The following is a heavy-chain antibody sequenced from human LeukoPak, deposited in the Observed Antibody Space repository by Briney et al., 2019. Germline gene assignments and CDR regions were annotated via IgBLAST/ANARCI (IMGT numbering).Heavy chain of an antibody. J-gene: IGHJ6*02. D-gene: IGHD2-21*02. CDR1: GYTFTVYY. CDR2: INPNNGGT. V-gene: IGHV1-2*06. CDR3: ASLGSGGDFGLREDHYYYYGMDV. Sequence: ASVKVSCKASGYTFTVYYMHWVRQAPGQGLEWMGRINPNNGGTNYAQKFQGRVTMTRDTSISTAYMELSRLRSDDTAVYYCASLGSGGDFGLREDHYYYYGMDVWGQGTTVTVSS.